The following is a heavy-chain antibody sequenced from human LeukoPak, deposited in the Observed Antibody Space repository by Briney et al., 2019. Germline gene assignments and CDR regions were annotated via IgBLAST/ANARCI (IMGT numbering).Heavy chain of an antibody. Sequence: SETLSLTCAVSGYSISSGYYWGWIRQPPGKGLEWIGSIYHSRSTYYNPSLKSRVTISVDTSKNQFSLKLSSVTAADTAVYYCARDRGSRPWYFDLWGRGTLVTVSS. J-gene: IGHJ2*01. CDR3: ARDRGSRPWYFDL. CDR2: IYHSRST. D-gene: IGHD3-10*01. V-gene: IGHV4-38-2*02. CDR1: GYSISSGYY.